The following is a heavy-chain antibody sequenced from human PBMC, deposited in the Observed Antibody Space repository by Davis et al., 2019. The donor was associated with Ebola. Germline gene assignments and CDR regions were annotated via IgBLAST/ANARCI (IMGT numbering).Heavy chain of an antibody. CDR3: ARTSIVGTTTTASDI. J-gene: IGHJ3*02. CDR2: ISAYNGNT. V-gene: IGHV1-18*01. Sequence: ASVTVSCKASGYTFKNYAISWVRQAPGQGLEWMGWISAYNGNTNYAKILQGRVTMTTDTSTGTAYMELRSLRSDDTAVYFCARTSIVGTTTTASDIWGQGTKVTVSS. CDR1: GYTFKNYA. D-gene: IGHD1-26*01.